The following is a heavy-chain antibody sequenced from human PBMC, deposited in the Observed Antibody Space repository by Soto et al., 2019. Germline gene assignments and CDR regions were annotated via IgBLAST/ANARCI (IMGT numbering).Heavy chain of an antibody. V-gene: IGHV2-26*01. Sequence: QVTLKESGPVLVKPTETLTLTCTVSGFSLSNARMGVSWIRQPPGKALEWLAHIFSNDEKSYSTSLKSRLTISTXTSXSXEVLTMTNMDPVDTATYYCARILHVADSGWSGWFDPWGQGTLVTVSS. CDR2: IFSNDEK. CDR3: ARILHVADSGWSGWFDP. J-gene: IGHJ5*02. D-gene: IGHD6-19*01. CDR1: GFSLSNARMG.